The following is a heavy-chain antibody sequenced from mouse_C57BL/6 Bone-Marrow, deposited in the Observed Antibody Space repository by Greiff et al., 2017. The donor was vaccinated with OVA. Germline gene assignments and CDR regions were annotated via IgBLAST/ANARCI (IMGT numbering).Heavy chain of an antibody. CDR1: GYAFSSSW. V-gene: IGHV1-82*01. CDR2: IYPGDGDT. J-gene: IGHJ3*01. Sequence: VQLQQSGPELVKPGASVKISCKASGYAFSSSWMNWVKQRPGKGLEWIGRIYPGDGDTNYNGKFKGKATLTADKSSSTAYMQLSSLTSEDSAVYFCARWGYYGSPWFAYWGQGTLVTVSA. CDR3: ARWGYYGSPWFAY. D-gene: IGHD1-1*01.